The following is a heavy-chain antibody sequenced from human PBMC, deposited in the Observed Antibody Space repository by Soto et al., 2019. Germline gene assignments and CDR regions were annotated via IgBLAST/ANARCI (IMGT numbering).Heavy chain of an antibody. V-gene: IGHV2-5*02. CDR3: AHESAVGNYFDY. J-gene: IGHJ4*02. D-gene: IGHD6-13*01. CDR1: GFALTTTGVG. CDR2: IYWDDDK. Sequence: SGPTLVNPTQTLTLTCTFSGFALTTTGVGVGWIRQPPGKALEWLGIIYWDDDKRYSPSLKNRLTITKDTSENQVVLTLTNMDPVDTATYYCAHESAVGNYFDYWGQGTLVPVSS.